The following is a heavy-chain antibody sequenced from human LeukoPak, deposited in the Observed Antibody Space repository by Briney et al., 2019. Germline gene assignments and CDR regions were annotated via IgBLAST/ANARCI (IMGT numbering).Heavy chain of an antibody. CDR3: ARGPVRITMVRGAFDY. CDR2: INHGGST. V-gene: IGHV4-34*01. D-gene: IGHD3-10*01. J-gene: IGHJ4*02. Sequence: SETLSLTCAVYGGSFSGYYWSWIPQPPGKGLEWIGEINHGGSTNYNPSLKSRVTISVDTSKNQFSLKLSSVTAADTAVYYCARGPVRITMVRGAFDYWGQGTLVTVSS. CDR1: GGSFSGYY.